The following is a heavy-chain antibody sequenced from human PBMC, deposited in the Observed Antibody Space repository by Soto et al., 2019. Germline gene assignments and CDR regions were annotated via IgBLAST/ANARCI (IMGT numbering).Heavy chain of an antibody. CDR1: GGSISSYY. J-gene: IGHJ4*02. V-gene: IGHV4-59*08. D-gene: IGHD2-8*01. CDR2: IYYSGST. CDR3: AGTNHPYYFDY. Sequence: PSETLSLTCTISGGSISSYYWSWIRQPPGKGLEWIGYIYYSGSTNYNPSLKSRVTISVDTSKNQFSLKLTSVTAADTAIYYCAGTNHPYYFDYWGQGTLVTVSS.